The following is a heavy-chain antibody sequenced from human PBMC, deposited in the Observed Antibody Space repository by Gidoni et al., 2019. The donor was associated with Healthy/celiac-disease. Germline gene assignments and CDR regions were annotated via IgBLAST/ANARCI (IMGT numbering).Heavy chain of an antibody. CDR1: GFSFTSSA. CDR3: AADSSGYYSFDY. Sequence: QMQLVQTGPAVKKPGTSVQVSCKASGFSFTSSAVQWVRQARGQRLEWIGWIVVGSGNTNYAQKFQERVTITRDMSTSTAYMELSSLRSEDTAVYYCAADSSGYYSFDYWGQGTLVTVSS. J-gene: IGHJ4*02. D-gene: IGHD3-22*01. CDR2: IVVGSGNT. V-gene: IGHV1-58*01.